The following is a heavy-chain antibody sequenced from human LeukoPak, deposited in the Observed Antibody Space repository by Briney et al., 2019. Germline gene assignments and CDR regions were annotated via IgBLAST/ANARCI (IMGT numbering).Heavy chain of an antibody. Sequence: GGSLRLSCAASGFTFSSYAMSWVRQAPGKGLEWVSAISGSGGSTYYADSVKGRFTISRDNAKNSLYLQMNSLRAEDTAVYYCARDGYYYGSGSSVNWFDPWGQGTLVTVSS. CDR2: ISGSGGST. J-gene: IGHJ5*02. V-gene: IGHV3-23*01. CDR1: GFTFSSYA. D-gene: IGHD3-10*01. CDR3: ARDGYYYGSGSSVNWFDP.